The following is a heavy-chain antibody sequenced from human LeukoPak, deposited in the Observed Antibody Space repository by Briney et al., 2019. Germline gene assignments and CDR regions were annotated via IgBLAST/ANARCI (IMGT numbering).Heavy chain of an antibody. CDR1: GGSISSYY. J-gene: IGHJ6*03. Sequence: SETLSLTCTVSGGSISSYYWSWIRQPAGKGLEWIGRIYSSGSTNYNPSLKSRVTMSVDTSKNQFSLKLSSVTAADTAVYYCARDKWHRTYYYYYYYMDVWGKGTTVTVSS. V-gene: IGHV4-4*07. D-gene: IGHD2-8*01. CDR2: IYSSGST. CDR3: ARDKWHRTYYYYYYYMDV.